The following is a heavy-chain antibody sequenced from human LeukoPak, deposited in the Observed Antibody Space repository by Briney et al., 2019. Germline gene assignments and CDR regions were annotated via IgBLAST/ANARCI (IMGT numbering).Heavy chain of an antibody. V-gene: IGHV4-59*08. Sequence: PSGTLSLTCAVSGGSINSHYWGWIRQPPGKGLQWIGDIYYTGKINYNPSLKSRVTITLDTSKDHLSLNLTSVLAADTAIYYCARRDTGWNYFDYWGQGILVTVSS. CDR2: IYYTGKI. CDR3: ARRDTGWNYFDY. D-gene: IGHD6-19*01. J-gene: IGHJ4*02. CDR1: GGSINSHY.